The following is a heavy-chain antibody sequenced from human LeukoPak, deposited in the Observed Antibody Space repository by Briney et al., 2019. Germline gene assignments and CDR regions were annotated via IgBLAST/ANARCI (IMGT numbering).Heavy chain of an antibody. CDR2: INPNSGDT. D-gene: IGHD3-22*01. Sequence: GASVKVSCKTSGYTFTGYYIHWVRQAPGQGLEWMGWINPNSGDTNYAQKFQGRVTMTRDTSISTAYMELSRLRSDDTAVYYCYTSNYYDSSGYPDDYWGQGTLVTVSS. CDR1: GYTFTGYY. J-gene: IGHJ4*02. V-gene: IGHV1-2*02. CDR3: YTSNYYDSSGYPDDY.